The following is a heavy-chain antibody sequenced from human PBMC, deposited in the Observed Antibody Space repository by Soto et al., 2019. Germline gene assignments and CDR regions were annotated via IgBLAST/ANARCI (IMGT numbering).Heavy chain of an antibody. J-gene: IGHJ6*02. CDR3: AKGAVAGTPTSYYYYGMDV. Sequence: QVQLLQSGAEVKKPGSSVRVSCEASGGTFRTYAISWVRQAPGQGLEWMGEIIPIFGTVNYAQKFQGRVTSTADESTPTVYMARRSMRSEDTAVYYCAKGAVAGTPTSYYYYGMDVWGQGTTVTGSS. CDR1: GGTFRTYA. D-gene: IGHD6-19*01. CDR2: IIPIFGTV. V-gene: IGHV1-69*12.